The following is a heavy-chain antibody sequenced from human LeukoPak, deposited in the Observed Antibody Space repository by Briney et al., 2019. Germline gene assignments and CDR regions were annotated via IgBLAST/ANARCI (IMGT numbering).Heavy chain of an antibody. V-gene: IGHV3-7*04. D-gene: IGHD3-10*01. CDR2: IRHDGSNI. CDR1: GFNLGHYY. J-gene: IGHJ4*02. CDR3: ARDGSGSDFSLDY. Sequence: GGSLRLSCVASGFNLGHYYMSWVRQAPGKGLEGVADIRHDGSNIYNVDSVRGRFTISRDNTKNSMFLQMNSLKDEDTAVYYCARDGSGSDFSLDYWGQGTLVTVSS.